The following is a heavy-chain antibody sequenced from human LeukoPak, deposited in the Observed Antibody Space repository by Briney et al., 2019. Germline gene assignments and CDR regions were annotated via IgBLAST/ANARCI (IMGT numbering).Heavy chain of an antibody. V-gene: IGHV3-7*01. CDR3: ARGSPPG. CDR2: MKQDGSEE. J-gene: IGHJ4*02. CDR1: GFTFRSYW. Sequence: GGSLRLSCVASGFTFRSYWMSWVRQAPGKGLEWVAYMKQDGSEEYYLDSVKGRFTISRDNARNSVYLQMNSLRAEDTAVYYCARGSPPGWGQGTLVTVSS.